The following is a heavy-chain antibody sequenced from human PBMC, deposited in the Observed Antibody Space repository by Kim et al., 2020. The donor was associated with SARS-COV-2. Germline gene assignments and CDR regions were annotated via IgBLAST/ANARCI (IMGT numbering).Heavy chain of an antibody. D-gene: IGHD3-22*01. J-gene: IGHJ4*02. CDR3: ARVSGSHWVHGYFDY. Sequence: PSETLSLTCAVYGGSFSGYYWSWIRQPPGKGLEWIGEINHSGSTNYNPSLKSRVTISVDTSKNQFSLKLSSVTAADTAVYYCARVSGSHWVHGYFDYWGQGTLVTVSS. CDR2: INHSGST. V-gene: IGHV4-34*01. CDR1: GGSFSGYY.